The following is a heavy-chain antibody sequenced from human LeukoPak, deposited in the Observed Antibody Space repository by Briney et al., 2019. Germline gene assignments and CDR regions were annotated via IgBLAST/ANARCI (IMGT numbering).Heavy chain of an antibody. D-gene: IGHD5-12*01. Sequence: GSLRLSCAASGFTFSSYGMHWVRQPPGKGLEWIGYIFNSGSTYYNPSLKSRVTILVDTSKNQFSLKLSSVTAADTAVYYCARDRHKLVDIVAGILDYWGQGTLVTVSS. CDR3: ARDRHKLVDIVAGILDY. V-gene: IGHV4-59*12. CDR2: IFNSGST. J-gene: IGHJ4*02. CDR1: GFTFSSYG.